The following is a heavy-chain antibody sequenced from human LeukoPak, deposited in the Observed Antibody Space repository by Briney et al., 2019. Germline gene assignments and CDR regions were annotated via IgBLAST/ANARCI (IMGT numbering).Heavy chain of an antibody. D-gene: IGHD1-26*01. CDR1: GYTFISYG. J-gene: IGHJ4*02. Sequence: SVKVSCKASGYTFISYGISWVRQARGQRLEWIGWIVVGSGNTNYAQKFQERVTITRDMSTSTAYMELSSLRSEDTAVYYCAAGVGATGLGYWGQGTLVTVSS. CDR3: AAGVGATGLGY. V-gene: IGHV1-58*02. CDR2: IVVGSGNT.